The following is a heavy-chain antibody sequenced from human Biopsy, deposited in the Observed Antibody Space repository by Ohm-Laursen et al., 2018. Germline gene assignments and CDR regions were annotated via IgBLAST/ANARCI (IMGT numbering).Heavy chain of an antibody. CDR3: ARDRGYYSDRTVPGYFDL. V-gene: IGHV4-59*01. Sequence: GTLSLTCAVSGDSISSYYWSWIRQPPGKGLQWIGYVYYTGSTDYNPSLQSRVTISVDTSKNHYSLRLRSVTPADTAIYYCARDRGYYSDRTVPGYFDLWGRGTLVTVSS. CDR1: GDSISSYY. D-gene: IGHD3-22*01. CDR2: VYYTGST. J-gene: IGHJ2*01.